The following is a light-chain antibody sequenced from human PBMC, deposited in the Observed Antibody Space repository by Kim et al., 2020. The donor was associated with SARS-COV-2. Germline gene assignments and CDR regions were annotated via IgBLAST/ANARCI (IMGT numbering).Light chain of an antibody. V-gene: IGKV1-5*03. CDR1: KNVKIW. CDR3: QQYHTHST. J-gene: IGKJ1*01. CDR2: KTS. Sequence: PGSVGDTVTITGRASKNVKIWLAWYQQKPGQVPKRLIQKTSGLQRGVPSRFSGGGSGTDFTLTIRSLQTDDFATYYCQQYHTHSTFGQGTKVDIK.